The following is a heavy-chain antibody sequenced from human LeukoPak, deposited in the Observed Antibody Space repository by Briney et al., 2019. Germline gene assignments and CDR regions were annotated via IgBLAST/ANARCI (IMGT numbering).Heavy chain of an antibody. J-gene: IGHJ4*02. CDR2: IYTSGNT. V-gene: IGHV4-61*09. CDR3: AMTAVVTTNPYFDY. D-gene: IGHD4-23*01. Sequence: KTSETLSLTCTVSGGSISTGSYCWSWIRQPAGEGLEWIGHIYTSGNTNYNPSLKSRVTISVDTSKNQFSLKLSSVTAADTAVYYCAMTAVVTTNPYFDYWGQGTLVTVSS. CDR1: GGSISTGSYC.